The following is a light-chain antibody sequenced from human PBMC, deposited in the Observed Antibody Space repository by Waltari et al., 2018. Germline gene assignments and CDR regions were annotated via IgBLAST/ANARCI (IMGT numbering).Light chain of an antibody. J-gene: IGLJ2*01. CDR3: CSYAGGSTFVV. V-gene: IGLV2-23*02. CDR2: EVN. CDR1: SSDVGYYNL. Sequence: QSALTQPASLSGSPGQSITISCPGTSSDVGYYNLVSWYQQHPGKAPKLMIYEVNKRPSGVSNRFSASKSGNTASLTISGLQAEDEADYHCCSYAGGSTFVVFGGGTKLTVL.